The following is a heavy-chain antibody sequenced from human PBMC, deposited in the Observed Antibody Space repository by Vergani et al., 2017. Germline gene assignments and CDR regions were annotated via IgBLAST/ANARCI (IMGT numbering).Heavy chain of an antibody. D-gene: IGHD1/OR15-1a*01. CDR2: IYPGDSDT. Sequence: EVQLVPSGAEVKTPGASLTISCKGSGYSFTSYWIGWVRQLPGKGLGWMGSIYPGDSDTRYSPSFQGQVTISADKSISTAYLQWSSLNASDTAMYYCAGAAGTPLFDYWGQGTLVTVSS. V-gene: IGHV5-51*01. J-gene: IGHJ4*02. CDR3: AGAAGTPLFDY. CDR1: GYSFTSYW.